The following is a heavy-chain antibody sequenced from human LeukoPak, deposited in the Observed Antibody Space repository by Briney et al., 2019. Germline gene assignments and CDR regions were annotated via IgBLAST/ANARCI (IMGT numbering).Heavy chain of an antibody. CDR3: ARGDGSWSYQYSY. V-gene: IGHV3-33*01. D-gene: IGHD6-13*01. CDR1: GFSFSRYG. J-gene: IGHJ4*02. Sequence: PGTSLRLSCAASGFSFSRYGMHWVRQAPGKGLEWVAVIWYDGSNKYYAGSVKGRFTISRDNSKNTLYLQMNSLRAEDTAVYYCARGDGSWSYQYSYWGQGTLVTVSS. CDR2: IWYDGSNK.